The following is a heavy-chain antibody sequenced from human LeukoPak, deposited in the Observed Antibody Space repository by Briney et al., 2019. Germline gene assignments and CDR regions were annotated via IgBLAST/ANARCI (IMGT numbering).Heavy chain of an antibody. CDR2: IYTSGST. D-gene: IGHD1-26*01. CDR3: AREKWELLRSNSDYYYYYYMDV. J-gene: IGHJ6*03. Sequence: SETLSLTCTVSGGSISSGGYYWSWIRQPAGKGLEWIGRIYTSGSTNYNSSLKSRVTISVDTSKNQFSLKLSSVTAADTAVYYCAREKWELLRSNSDYYYYYYMDVWGKGTTVTISS. V-gene: IGHV4-61*02. CDR1: GGSISSGGYY.